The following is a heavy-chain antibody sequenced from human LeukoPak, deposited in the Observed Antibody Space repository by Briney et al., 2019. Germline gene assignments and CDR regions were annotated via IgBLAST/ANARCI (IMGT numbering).Heavy chain of an antibody. Sequence: PGGSLRLSCAASGFTFSSYGMHWVRQAPGKGLEWVAVIWYDGSNKYYADSVKGRFTISRDNSKNTLYLHMNSLRAEDTAVYYCARGKYTSGWYYFDYWGQGTLVTVSS. CDR3: ARGKYTSGWYYFDY. CDR2: IWYDGSNK. V-gene: IGHV3-33*01. D-gene: IGHD6-19*01. CDR1: GFTFSSYG. J-gene: IGHJ4*02.